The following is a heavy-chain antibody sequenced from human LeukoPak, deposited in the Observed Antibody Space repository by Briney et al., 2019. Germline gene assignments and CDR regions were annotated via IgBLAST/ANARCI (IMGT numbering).Heavy chain of an antibody. CDR3: ASRISSGNYFFDY. Sequence: GGSLRLSCAASGFTFTSHWMHWVRQAPGKGLVWVARINTDGSSIHYADSVKGRFTISRDNAKNTLSLQMGSLRADDTAVYYCASRISSGNYFFDYWGQGTLVTVSS. CDR2: INTDGSSI. J-gene: IGHJ4*02. D-gene: IGHD4-23*01. V-gene: IGHV3-74*01. CDR1: GFTFTSHW.